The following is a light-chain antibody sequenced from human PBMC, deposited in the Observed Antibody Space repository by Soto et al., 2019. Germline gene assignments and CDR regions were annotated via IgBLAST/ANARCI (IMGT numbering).Light chain of an antibody. CDR3: AAWDDSLNGLV. J-gene: IGLJ1*01. CDR2: NNN. V-gene: IGLV1-44*01. Sequence: QSVLTQPPSASGTPGQKVTISCSGSSSNIGPNAVNWYQQLPGTAPKLLLYNNNQRPSGVSDRFFGSKSGTSASLAISGLQSDDEADYHCAAWDDSLNGLVFGTGTKLTVL. CDR1: SSNIGPNA.